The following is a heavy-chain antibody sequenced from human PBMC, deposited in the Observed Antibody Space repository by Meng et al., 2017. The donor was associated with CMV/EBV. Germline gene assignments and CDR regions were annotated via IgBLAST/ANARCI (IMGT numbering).Heavy chain of an antibody. CDR2: IKQDGSEK. J-gene: IGHJ4*02. Sequence: GESLKTSCAASGFTFRNHWMSWVRQVPGKGLEWVANIKQDGSEKYHLDSVKGRFTISRDNAKDSLFLQMNSLRAEDTAVYYCVRDWDHPTDRLDYWGQGTLVTVSS. CDR1: GFTFRNHW. V-gene: IGHV3-7*01. D-gene: IGHD1-26*01. CDR3: VRDWDHPTDRLDY.